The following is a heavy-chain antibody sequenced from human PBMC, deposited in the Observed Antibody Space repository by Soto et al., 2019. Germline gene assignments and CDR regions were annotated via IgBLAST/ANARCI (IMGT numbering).Heavy chain of an antibody. Sequence: ASVKVSCKASGYTFTSYGISWVRQAPGQGLEWMGWISAYNGNTNYAQKLQGRVTMTTDTSTSTAYMELRSLRSDDTAVYYCARDRGRTTNYYYYYYGMDVWGQGTTVTVS. D-gene: IGHD3-10*01. CDR1: GYTFTSYG. J-gene: IGHJ6*02. CDR3: ARDRGRTTNYYYYYYGMDV. V-gene: IGHV1-18*01. CDR2: ISAYNGNT.